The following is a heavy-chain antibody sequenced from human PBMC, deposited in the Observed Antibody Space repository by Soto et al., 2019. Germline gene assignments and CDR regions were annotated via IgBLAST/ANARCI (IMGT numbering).Heavy chain of an antibody. J-gene: IGHJ5*02. CDR2: ISYDGSNK. Sequence: GGSLRLSCAASGFTFSSYGMHWVRQAPGKGLEWVAVISYDGSNKYYADSVKGRFTISRDNSKNTLYLQMNSLRAEDTAVYYCAKERSSSCWFDPWGQGTLVTVSS. D-gene: IGHD6-13*01. CDR3: AKERSSSCWFDP. V-gene: IGHV3-30*18. CDR1: GFTFSSYG.